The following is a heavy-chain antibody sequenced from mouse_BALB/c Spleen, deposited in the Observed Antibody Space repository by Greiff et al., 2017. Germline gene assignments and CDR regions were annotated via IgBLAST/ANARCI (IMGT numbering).Heavy chain of an antibody. CDR3: ARLGGKGSMDY. D-gene: IGHD1-1*02. CDR2: ISSGGGST. Sequence: EVKLMESGGGLVKPGGSLKLSCAASGFAFSSYDMSWVRQTPEKRLEWVAYISSGGGSTYYPDTVKGRFTISRDNAKNTLYLQMSSLKSEDTAMYYCARLGGKGSMDYWGQGTSVTVSS. CDR1: GFAFSSYD. J-gene: IGHJ4*01. V-gene: IGHV5-12-1*01.